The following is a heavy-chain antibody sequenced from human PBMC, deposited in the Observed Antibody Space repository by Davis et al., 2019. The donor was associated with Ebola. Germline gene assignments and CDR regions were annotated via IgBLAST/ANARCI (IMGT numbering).Heavy chain of an antibody. V-gene: IGHV3-30*03. CDR1: GFTFSSYG. D-gene: IGHD1-7*01. CDR3: ARGSYWNYSLDY. Sequence: GGSLRLSCAASGFTFSSYGMHWVRQAPGKGLEWVAVISYDGSNKYYADSVKGRFTISRHNSKNTLYLQMNSLRAEDTAVYYCARGSYWNYSLDYWGQGTLVTVSS. CDR2: ISYDGSNK. J-gene: IGHJ4*02.